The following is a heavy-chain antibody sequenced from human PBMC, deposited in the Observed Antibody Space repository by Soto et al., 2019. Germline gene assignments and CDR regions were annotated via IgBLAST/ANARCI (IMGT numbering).Heavy chain of an antibody. V-gene: IGHV3-23*01. J-gene: IGHJ4*02. D-gene: IGHD4-17*01. CDR2: ISGSGGST. CDR3: AKNGPKNKDGLCTVTTVFSGGCLFDY. Sequence: GGSLRLSCAASGFTFSSYAMSWVRQAPGKGLEWVSAISGSGGSTYYADSVKGRFTISRDNSKNTLYLQMNSLRAEDTAVYYCAKNGPKNKDGLCTVTTVFSGGCLFDYWGQGTLVTVSS. CDR1: GFTFSSYA.